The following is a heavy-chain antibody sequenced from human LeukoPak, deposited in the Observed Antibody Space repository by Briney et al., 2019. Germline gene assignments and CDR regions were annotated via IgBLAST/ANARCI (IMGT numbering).Heavy chain of an antibody. J-gene: IGHJ6*03. CDR3: ASSGQCTNGLCRDVGYMDV. D-gene: IGHD2-8*01. CDR1: GGSISSYY. CDR2: ISYSGNT. Sequence: SETLSLTCTVSGGSISSYYWSWIRQPPGKGLVWIGYISYSGNTNYNPSLKSRVTISMHTSKNQLSLKLNSVTAADTAVYYCASSGQCTNGLCRDVGYMDVWGKGTTVTVSS. V-gene: IGHV4-59*01.